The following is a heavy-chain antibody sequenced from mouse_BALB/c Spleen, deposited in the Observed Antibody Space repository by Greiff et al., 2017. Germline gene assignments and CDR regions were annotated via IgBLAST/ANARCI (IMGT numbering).Heavy chain of an antibody. J-gene: IGHJ3*01. D-gene: IGHD2-1*01. V-gene: IGHV1-14*01. CDR1: GYTFTSYV. CDR3: ARWGYYGNYAWFAY. CDR2: INPYNDGT. Sequence: VQLQQSGPELVKPGASVKMSCKASGYTFTSYVMHWVKQKPGQGLEWIGYINPYNDGTKYNEKFKGKATLTSDKSSSTAYMELSSLTSEDSAVYYCARWGYYGNYAWFAYWGQGTLVAVSA.